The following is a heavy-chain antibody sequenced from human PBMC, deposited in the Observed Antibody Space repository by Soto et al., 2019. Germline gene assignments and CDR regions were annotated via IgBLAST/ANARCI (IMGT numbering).Heavy chain of an antibody. Sequence: QVQLVQSGAEVKKPGSSVKVSCKASGGTFSSYAISWVRQAPGQGLEWMGGIIPIFGTANYAQKIQGRVTITADESTSTAYMELSRLRSEDTAVYYCARERADCGGGCDYYGMDGWGQGTTVTVSS. CDR2: IIPIFGTA. D-gene: IGHD2-21*02. J-gene: IGHJ6*02. CDR1: GGTFSSYA. V-gene: IGHV1-69*01. CDR3: ARERADCGGGCDYYGMDG.